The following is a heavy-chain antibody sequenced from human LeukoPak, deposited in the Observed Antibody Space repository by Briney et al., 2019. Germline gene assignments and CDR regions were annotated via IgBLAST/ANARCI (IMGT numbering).Heavy chain of an antibody. Sequence: SQTLSLTCAVSGGSISSGGYSWSWIRQPPGKGLEWIGYIYHSGSTYYNPSLKSRVTISVDRSKNQFSLKLSSVTAADTAVYYCASTPPYIRGSSPFDYWGQGTLVTVSS. CDR2: IYHSGST. J-gene: IGHJ4*02. D-gene: IGHD6-13*01. CDR1: GGSISSGGYS. CDR3: ASTPPYIRGSSPFDY. V-gene: IGHV4-30-2*01.